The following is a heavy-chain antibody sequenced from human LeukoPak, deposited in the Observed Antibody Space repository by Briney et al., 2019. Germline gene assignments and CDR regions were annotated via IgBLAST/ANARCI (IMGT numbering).Heavy chain of an antibody. CDR1: GFTFSSYG. CDR2: IRYDGSNK. J-gene: IGHJ6*03. D-gene: IGHD2-2*01. Sequence: PGGSLRLSCAASGFTFSSYGMHWVRQAPGKGLEWVAFIRYDGSNKYYADSVKGRLTISRDNSKNTLYLQMTTLRAEATAVYYCAKDGLTSGYCSSTSCYAGLSYYYYYMDVWGKGTTVTISS. V-gene: IGHV3-30*02. CDR3: AKDGLTSGYCSSTSCYAGLSYYYYYMDV.